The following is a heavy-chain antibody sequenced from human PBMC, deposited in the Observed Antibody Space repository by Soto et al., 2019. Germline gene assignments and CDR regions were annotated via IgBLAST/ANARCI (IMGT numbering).Heavy chain of an antibody. D-gene: IGHD6-19*01. J-gene: IGHJ4*02. CDR1: GGTFSSYA. CDR2: IIPIFGTA. CDR3: ARETIAVAGHGHYDY. V-gene: IGHV1-69*13. Sequence: GASVKVSCKASGGTFSSYAISWVRQAPGQGLEWMGGIIPIFGTANYAQKFQGRVTITADESTSTAYMELSSLRSEDTAVYYCARETIAVAGHGHYDYWGQGTLVTVSS.